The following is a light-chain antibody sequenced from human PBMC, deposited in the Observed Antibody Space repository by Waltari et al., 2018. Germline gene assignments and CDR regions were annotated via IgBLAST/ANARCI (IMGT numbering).Light chain of an antibody. CDR2: VAS. Sequence: DIQMTQSPSSLSASVGDTITITCRASQDIGTSLAWYQQKPGEAPKLLVFVASILQGGVPSRFSGNGSGTDFSLTIRSLQPEDFATYYCQEFYGSLSRTFGGGTKVDIK. V-gene: IGKV1-NL1*01. J-gene: IGKJ4*01. CDR1: QDIGTS. CDR3: QEFYGSLSRT.